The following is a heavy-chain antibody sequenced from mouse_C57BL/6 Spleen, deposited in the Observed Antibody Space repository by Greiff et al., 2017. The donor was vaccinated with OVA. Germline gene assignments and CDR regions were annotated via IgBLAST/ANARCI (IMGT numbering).Heavy chain of an antibody. Sequence: VQLQQPGAELVMPGASVKLSCKASGNTFTSYWMHWVKQRPGQGLEWIGEIDPSDSYTNYNQKFKGKSTLTVDKSSSTAYMQLSSLTSEDSAVYYCARFYDYDGDYWGQGTTLTVSS. CDR3: ARFYDYDGDY. J-gene: IGHJ2*01. V-gene: IGHV1-69*01. D-gene: IGHD2-4*01. CDR1: GNTFTSYW. CDR2: IDPSDSYT.